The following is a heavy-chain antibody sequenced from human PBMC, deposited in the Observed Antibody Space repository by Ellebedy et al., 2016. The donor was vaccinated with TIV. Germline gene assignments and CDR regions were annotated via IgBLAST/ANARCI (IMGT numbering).Heavy chain of an antibody. CDR1: GGPFSGYY. V-gene: IGHV4-34*01. J-gene: IGHJ4*02. CDR3: AVVPAARPGLDY. CDR2: INHSGST. D-gene: IGHD2-2*01. Sequence: MPSETLSLTCAVYGGPFSGYYWSWIRQPPGKGLEWIGEINHSGSTNYNPSLKSRVTISVDKSKNQFSLKLSSVTAADTAVYYCAVVPAARPGLDYWGQGTLVTVSS.